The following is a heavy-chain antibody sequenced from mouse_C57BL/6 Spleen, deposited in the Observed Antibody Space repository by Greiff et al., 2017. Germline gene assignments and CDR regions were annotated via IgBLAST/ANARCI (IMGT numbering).Heavy chain of an antibody. V-gene: IGHV1-72*01. Sequence: VQLQQPGAELVKPGASVKLSCKASGYTFTSYWMHWVKQRPGRGLEWIGRIDPNSGGTKYNEKFKSKATLTVDKPSSTAYMQLSSLTSEYSAVYYCSRDYPYAMDYWGQGTSVTVSS. CDR3: SRDYPYAMDY. J-gene: IGHJ4*01. D-gene: IGHD5-5*01. CDR1: GYTFTSYW. CDR2: IDPNSGGT.